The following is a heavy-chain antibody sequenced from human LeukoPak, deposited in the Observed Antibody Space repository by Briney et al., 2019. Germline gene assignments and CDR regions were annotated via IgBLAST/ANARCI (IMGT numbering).Heavy chain of an antibody. Sequence: GASVKVSCKASGYTFTSNGISWVRQAPGQGLEWMGWISAYDGNTNYAQKLQGRVTMTTDTSTSTAYMELRCLRSDDTAVYYCAREGVGGYYYYWGQGTLVTVSS. V-gene: IGHV1-18*01. D-gene: IGHD3-3*01. CDR1: GYTFTSNG. J-gene: IGHJ4*02. CDR3: AREGVGGYYYY. CDR2: ISAYDGNT.